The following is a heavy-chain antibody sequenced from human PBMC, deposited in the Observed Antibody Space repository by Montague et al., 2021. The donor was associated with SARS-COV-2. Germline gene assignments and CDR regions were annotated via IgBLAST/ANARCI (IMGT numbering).Heavy chain of an antibody. CDR3: ARPLHLYYYGSGSYSSWFDP. Sequence: SETLSLTCTVYVRSISSSRYHRGWIRQPPGQALARIGCIYYRGSTYYNPSLKSRVTISVDTSKNQFSLKLSSVTAADTAVYYCARPLHLYYYGSGSYSSWFDPWGQGTLVTVSS. CDR1: VRSISSSRYH. V-gene: IGHV4-39*01. D-gene: IGHD3-10*01. J-gene: IGHJ5*02. CDR2: IYYRGST.